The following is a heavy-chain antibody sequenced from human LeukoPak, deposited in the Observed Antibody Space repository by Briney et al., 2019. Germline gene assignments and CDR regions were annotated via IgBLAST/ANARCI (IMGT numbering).Heavy chain of an antibody. D-gene: IGHD6-19*01. CDR1: GFTFSTYW. V-gene: IGHV3-7*01. CDR3: ARSVRGQWLVHHDAFDI. J-gene: IGHJ3*02. CDR2: IKQDGSEK. Sequence: GGSLRLSCAASGFTFSTYWMTWVRQAPGKGLEWVATIKQDGSEKYYVDSVKGRFIISRDNAKNSLYLQMNSLRVEDTAVYYCARSVRGQWLVHHDAFDIWGQGTMVTVSS.